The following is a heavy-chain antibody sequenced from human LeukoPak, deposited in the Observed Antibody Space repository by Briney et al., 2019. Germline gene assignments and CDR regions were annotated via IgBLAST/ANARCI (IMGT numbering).Heavy chain of an antibody. CDR1: GGSISSWY. D-gene: IGHD3-3*01. Sequence: SSETLSLTCNVSGGSISSWYWNWIRKPPGKGLEWMGNIYHSGTTKYNPSLKSRVTISIDTSKNQFSLRLSSVSAADTAVYYCARFSDFWSGYYRHDAFDIWGQGTTVTVSS. J-gene: IGHJ3*02. V-gene: IGHV4-59*01. CDR2: IYHSGTT. CDR3: ARFSDFWSGYYRHDAFDI.